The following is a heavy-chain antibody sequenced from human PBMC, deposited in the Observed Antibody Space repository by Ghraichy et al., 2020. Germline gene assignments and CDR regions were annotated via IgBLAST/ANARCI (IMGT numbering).Heavy chain of an antibody. V-gene: IGHV3-33*01. CDR2: IWYDGSNK. CDR3: ARGVGATLFWSRAFDI. D-gene: IGHD1-26*01. Sequence: GGSLRLSCAASGFTFSSYGMHWVRQAPGKGLEWVAVIWYDGSNKYYADSVKGRFTISRDNSKNTLYLQMNSLRAEDTAVYYCARGVGATLFWSRAFDIWGQGTMVTVSS. J-gene: IGHJ3*02. CDR1: GFTFSSYG.